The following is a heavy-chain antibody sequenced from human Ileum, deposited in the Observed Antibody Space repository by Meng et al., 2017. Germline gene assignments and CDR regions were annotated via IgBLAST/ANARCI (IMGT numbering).Heavy chain of an antibody. CDR2: IKSEVDGGTP. CDR3: TTDPQWWI. Sequence: LGVYGGGSLKPGGFLSLSCAVSDYHFSAAWWSWVRQAPGKGLEWVGRIKSEVDGGTPDYTAPVKGRFTLSRDDSKDTLYLQMNNLKAEDTAVYYCTTDPQWWIWGQGTMVTVSS. CDR1: DYHFSAAW. J-gene: IGHJ3*01. D-gene: IGHD2-15*01. V-gene: IGHV3-15*01.